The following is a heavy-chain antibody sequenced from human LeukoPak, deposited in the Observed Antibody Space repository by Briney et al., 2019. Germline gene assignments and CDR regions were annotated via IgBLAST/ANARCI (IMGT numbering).Heavy chain of an antibody. D-gene: IGHD2-2*01. CDR1: GYTFTSYG. Sequence: ASVKVSCKAPGYTFTSYGISWVRQAPGQGLEWMGWISAYNGNTNYAQKLQGRVTMTTDTSTSTAYIELRSLRSDDTAVYYCARDHRYCSSTSCVRGRLGYWGQGTLVTVSS. CDR3: ARDHRYCSSTSCVRGRLGY. CDR2: ISAYNGNT. V-gene: IGHV1-18*01. J-gene: IGHJ4*02.